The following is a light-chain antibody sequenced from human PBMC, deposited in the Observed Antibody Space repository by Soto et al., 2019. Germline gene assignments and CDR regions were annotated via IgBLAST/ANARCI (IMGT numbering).Light chain of an antibody. J-gene: IGKJ1*01. CDR1: QSINIW. CDR2: DVS. Sequence: DIQMTQSPSTLSASLGYIVTITCRASQSINIWLAWFQQKPGKAPKLLISDVSSLESGVPSRFSGSGFGKEFTLTISSLQPDDVATYYCQQYNSYWTFGQGTKVDIK. V-gene: IGKV1-5*01. CDR3: QQYNSYWT.